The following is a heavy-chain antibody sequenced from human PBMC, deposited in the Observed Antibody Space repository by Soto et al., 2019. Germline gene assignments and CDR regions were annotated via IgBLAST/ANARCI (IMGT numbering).Heavy chain of an antibody. V-gene: IGHV3-30*18. CDR1: GFTFSSYG. J-gene: IGHJ6*02. CDR2: ISYDGSNK. D-gene: IGHD1-26*01. CDR3: AKDRPSGSRPYYYGIDV. Sequence: QGQLVESGGGVVQPGRSLRLSCAGSGFTFSSYGMHWVRQAPCKGLSWVAVISYDGSNKYYADSVKGRFTISRDNSKNTLYLQISSLRAEDTAVYYCAKDRPSGSRPYYYGIDVWGQGTTVTVSS.